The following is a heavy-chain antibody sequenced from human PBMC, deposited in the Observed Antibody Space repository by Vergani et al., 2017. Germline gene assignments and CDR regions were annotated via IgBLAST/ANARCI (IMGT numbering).Heavy chain of an antibody. CDR3: AGADTPHYYGSGSYSEEYFDY. Sequence: QVQLVQSGAEVKKPGSSVKVSCKASGGTFSSYAISWVRQAPGQGLEWMGGIIPIVGTANYAQKFQGRVTITADESTSTAYMELSSLRSEDTAVYYCAGADTPHYYGSGSYSEEYFDYWGQGTLVTVSS. V-gene: IGHV1-69*01. J-gene: IGHJ4*02. D-gene: IGHD3-10*01. CDR2: IIPIVGTA. CDR1: GGTFSSYA.